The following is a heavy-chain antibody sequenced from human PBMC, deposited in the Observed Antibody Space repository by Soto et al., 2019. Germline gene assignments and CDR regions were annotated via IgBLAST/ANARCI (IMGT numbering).Heavy chain of an antibody. CDR3: ARTIWSGYFQADY. D-gene: IGHD3-3*01. Sequence: EVQLVESGGGLVQPGGSLRLSCVASGFTFSTYSMNWVRQAPGKGLEWISYISSSSSTTYADSVKGRFTISRDNAKNSLYLQTNSLRDEDTAVYYCARTIWSGYFQADYWGQGTLVTVSS. J-gene: IGHJ4*02. V-gene: IGHV3-48*02. CDR1: GFTFSTYS. CDR2: ISSSSST.